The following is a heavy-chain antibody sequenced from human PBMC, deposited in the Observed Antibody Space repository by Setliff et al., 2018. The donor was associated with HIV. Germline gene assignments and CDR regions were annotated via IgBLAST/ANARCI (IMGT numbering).Heavy chain of an antibody. J-gene: IGHJ2*01. V-gene: IGHV4-34*01. CDR2: INHSGST. CDR1: GGSISFYY. D-gene: IGHD3-22*01. CDR3: ARQDYYYDSSGYYRWWEPFSWYFDL. Sequence: SETLSLTCSISGGSISFYYWSWIRQPPGKGLEWIGEINHSGSTNYNPSLKSRVTISVDTSKNQFSLKLSSVTAADTAVYYCARQDYYYDSSGYYRWWEPFSWYFDLWGRGTLVTVSS.